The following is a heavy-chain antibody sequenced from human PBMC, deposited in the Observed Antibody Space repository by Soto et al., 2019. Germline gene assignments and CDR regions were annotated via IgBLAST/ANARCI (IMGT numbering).Heavy chain of an antibody. D-gene: IGHD5-18*01. CDR3: ARAIRGFSYVVDY. J-gene: IGHJ4*02. CDR1: GFIFENFG. CDR2: ISGSGFKR. Sequence: PGGSLRLSCAASGFIFENFGMSWVRQAPGKGLEWISSISGSGFKRYYADSVKGRFTISRDNARNSLYLQMSSLSDEDTAVYYCARAIRGFSYVVDYWGQGTLVTVSS. V-gene: IGHV3-21*01.